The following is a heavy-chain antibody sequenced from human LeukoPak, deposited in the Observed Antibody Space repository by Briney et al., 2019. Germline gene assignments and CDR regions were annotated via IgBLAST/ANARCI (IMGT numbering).Heavy chain of an antibody. CDR3: ARTARVFDH. CDR1: DDSINTYY. D-gene: IGHD2-21*02. J-gene: IGHJ4*02. CDR2: IYRSGDT. V-gene: IGHV4-4*08. Sequence: SETLSLTCTVSDDSINTYYWSWIRQPPGMALECIGYIYRSGDTNSNPSLKSRVTMSLDTSNRQFSLQLRSVTAADTAVYFCARTARVFDHWGQGLLVTVSS.